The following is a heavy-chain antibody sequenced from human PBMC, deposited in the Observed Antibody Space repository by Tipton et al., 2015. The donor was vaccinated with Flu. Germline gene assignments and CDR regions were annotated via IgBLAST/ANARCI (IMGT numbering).Heavy chain of an antibody. Sequence: QVQLVQSGAEVKKPGASVKVSCRASGYAFQSYGVSWVRQAPGQGLEWMGWISPYSDNTNYAQKFQGRLAMTTDTSTTTAYMELRSLRSDDTAVYFCARDMPQGFVVIPPAKRFDFWGQGTLVTVSS. J-gene: IGHJ4*02. CDR3: ARDMPQGFVVIPPAKRFDF. D-gene: IGHD2-2*01. CDR1: GYAFQSYG. V-gene: IGHV1-18*01. CDR2: ISPYSDNT.